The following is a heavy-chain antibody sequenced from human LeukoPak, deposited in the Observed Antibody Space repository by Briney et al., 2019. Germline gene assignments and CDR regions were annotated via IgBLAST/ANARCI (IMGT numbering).Heavy chain of an antibody. J-gene: IGHJ4*02. CDR2: ISYDGSNK. V-gene: IGHV3-30*04. CDR3: ARFPIRGSSSDY. CDR1: GFTFSSYA. D-gene: IGHD3-10*01. Sequence: GRSLRLSCAASGFTFSSYAMHWVCQAPGKGLEWVAVISYDGSNKYYADSVKGRFTISRDNSKNTLYLQMNSLRAEDTAVYYCARFPIRGSSSDYWGQGTLVTVSS.